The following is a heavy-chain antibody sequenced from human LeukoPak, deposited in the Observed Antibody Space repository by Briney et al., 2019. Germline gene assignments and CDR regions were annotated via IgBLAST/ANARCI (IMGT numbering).Heavy chain of an antibody. Sequence: SVKVSCKASGGTFSSYTFSWVRQAPGQGLEWMGGIIPIFGTANYAQKFQGRVTITADKSTSTAYMELSSLRSEGTAVYYCARGWRRAEYFQHWGQGTLVTVSS. CDR1: GGTFSSYT. CDR2: IIPIFGTA. CDR3: ARGWRRAEYFQH. D-gene: IGHD3-3*01. J-gene: IGHJ1*01. V-gene: IGHV1-69*06.